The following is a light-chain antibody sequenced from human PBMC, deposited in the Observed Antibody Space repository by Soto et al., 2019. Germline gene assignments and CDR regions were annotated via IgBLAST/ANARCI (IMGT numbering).Light chain of an antibody. CDR3: HQYATSPQT. J-gene: IGKJ1*01. V-gene: IGKV3-20*01. CDR2: GPS. Sequence: EIVLTQSPGTLSLSPGERATLSCRASQSVPKNYLAWYQHKPGQAPRLLIYGPSSRATGIPDRFSGSGSGTDFTLSSSSLEPEDFAVYYCHQYATSPQTFGQGTKVEIK. CDR1: QSVPKNY.